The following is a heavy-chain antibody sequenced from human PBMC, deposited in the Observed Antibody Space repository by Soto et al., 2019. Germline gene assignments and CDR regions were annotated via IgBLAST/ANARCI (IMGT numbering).Heavy chain of an antibody. CDR3: AVAKRRCSGGNCHGMDS. CDR1: RLTFGNCV. J-gene: IGHJ4*02. Sequence: SLRLYCKAYRLTFGNCVKDGGRWAPEMRLEWVAVIAFDGGNKSHAESGKGRFSISRDNFKNSVYLQMNNLRPKDTAVYYCAVAKRRCSGGNCHGMDSWGQGTLVTVSS. D-gene: IGHD2-15*01. V-gene: IGHV3-30*03. CDR2: IAFDGGNK.